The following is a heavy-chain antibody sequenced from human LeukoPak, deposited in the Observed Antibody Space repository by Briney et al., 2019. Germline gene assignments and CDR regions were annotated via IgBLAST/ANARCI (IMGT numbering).Heavy chain of an antibody. V-gene: IGHV3-23*01. CDR3: AKDLEQWLSKNYYYYMDV. CDR2: ISGSGGST. D-gene: IGHD6-19*01. CDR1: GFTFSSYA. J-gene: IGHJ6*03. Sequence: GGSLRLSCAASGFTFSSYAMSWVRQAPGKGLEWVSAISGSGGSTYYADSVKGRFTISRDNSKNTLHLQMNSLRAEDTAVYYCAKDLEQWLSKNYYYYMDVWGKGTTVTVSS.